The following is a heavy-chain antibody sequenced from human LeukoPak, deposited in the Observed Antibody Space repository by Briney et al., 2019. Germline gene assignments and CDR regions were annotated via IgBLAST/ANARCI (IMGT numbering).Heavy chain of an antibody. CDR2: IYHSGST. D-gene: IGHD2-15*01. CDR3: ARPLSLGYCSGGSCYGRGAWFDR. J-gene: IGHJ5*02. Sequence: SETLSLTCTVSGGSISSSNWWSWVRQPPGKGLEWIGQIYHSGSTNYNPSLKSRVTISVDKSKNQFSLKLRSVTAADTAVYYCARPLSLGYCSGGSCYGRGAWFDRWGQGTLVTVSS. CDR1: GGSISSSNW. V-gene: IGHV4-4*02.